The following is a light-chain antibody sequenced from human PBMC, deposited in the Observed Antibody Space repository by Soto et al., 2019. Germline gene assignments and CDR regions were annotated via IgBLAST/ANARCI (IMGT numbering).Light chain of an antibody. J-gene: IGKJ4*01. CDR3: QQTFSVPPT. CDR1: QSIGTY. Sequence: DIQMTQSPSSLSASVGGSFTITCRASQSIGTYLNWYQQESGRAPKLLICAASSLQSGVPSRFSGSGSGVNFTLSVSNLQPGDFATYYCQQTFSVPPTFGGGTKVDLK. CDR2: AAS. V-gene: IGKV1-39*01.